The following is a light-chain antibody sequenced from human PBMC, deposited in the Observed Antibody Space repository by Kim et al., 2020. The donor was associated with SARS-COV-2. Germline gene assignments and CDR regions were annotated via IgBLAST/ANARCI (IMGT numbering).Light chain of an antibody. J-gene: IGLJ2*01. V-gene: IGLV3-9*01. CDR2: RDR. CDR3: QVWDSGVI. CDR1: NIERRT. Sequence: SYELTQPLSVSVALGQTARITCGGSNIERRTVNWYQQKPGQAPFLVIYRDRTRPSGIPERFSGSNSGKTATLTISSAQVADEADYYCQVWDSGVIFGGGTKLTVL.